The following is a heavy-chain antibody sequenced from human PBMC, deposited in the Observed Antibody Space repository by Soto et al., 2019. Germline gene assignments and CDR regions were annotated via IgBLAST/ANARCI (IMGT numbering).Heavy chain of an antibody. CDR1: RFPYSDCD. CDR2: ITFSGNTV. D-gene: IGHD6-19*01. Sequence: GSLRVSCTDSRFPYSDCDMRWIRTCPGKGLEWISYITFSGNTVYYADSLKGRFTISRDNAKNSLYLQMNSLRAEDTAVYYCAKDPRPYSSGWGSDYWGQGTMVTYSS. CDR3: AKDPRPYSSGWGSDY. J-gene: IGHJ4*02. V-gene: IGHV3-11*01.